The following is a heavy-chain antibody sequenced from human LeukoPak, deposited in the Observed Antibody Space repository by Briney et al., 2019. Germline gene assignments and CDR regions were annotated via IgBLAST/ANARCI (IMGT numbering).Heavy chain of an antibody. D-gene: IGHD1-26*01. J-gene: IGHJ4*02. CDR1: GYTFANYY. CDR2: INPNSGGT. CDR3: ARWEAD. Sequence: ASVKVSCKASGYTFANYYMHWVRQAPGQGLEWMGWINPNSGGTNYAQKFQGRVTITRDTSISTAYMELSSLRSDDTAVYYCARWEADWGQGTLVTVSS. V-gene: IGHV1-2*02.